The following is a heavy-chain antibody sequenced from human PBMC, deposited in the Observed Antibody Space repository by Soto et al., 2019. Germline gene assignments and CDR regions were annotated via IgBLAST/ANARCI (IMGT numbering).Heavy chain of an antibody. J-gene: IGHJ4*02. Sequence: QVQLQESGPGLVKPSGTLSLTCTVSGGSMSSSNWWNWVRQPPGKGLEWIGETHHSGRTNYNPSPKSRITISVDNSKHHFSLKLSSVTAADPAVYSCARSEATVLDYWGQGTLVTVSS. CDR2: THHSGRT. V-gene: IGHV4-4*02. CDR1: GGSMSSSNW. CDR3: ARSEATVLDY. D-gene: IGHD4-17*01.